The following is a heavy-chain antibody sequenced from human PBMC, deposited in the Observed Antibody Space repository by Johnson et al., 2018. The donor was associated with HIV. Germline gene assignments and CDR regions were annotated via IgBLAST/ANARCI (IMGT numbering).Heavy chain of an antibody. CDR2: IKRDGSEK. D-gene: IGHD3-3*01. J-gene: IGHJ3*02. CDR1: GFTFSNYW. Sequence: VQLVESGGRLVQPGGSLGLSCVTSGFTFSNYWMSWVRQAPGKGLEWVASIKRDGSEKYYVDSVKGRFIISRDNAKNSLYLQMNSLRAEDTAVYYCAKDWSVLEWLSLHAFDIWGQGTMVTVSS. CDR3: AKDWSVLEWLSLHAFDI. V-gene: IGHV3-7*01.